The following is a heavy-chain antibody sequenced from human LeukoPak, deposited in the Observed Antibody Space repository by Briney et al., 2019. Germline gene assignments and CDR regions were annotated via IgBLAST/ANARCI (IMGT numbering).Heavy chain of an antibody. Sequence: GASVKVSCKASGYTFTSYDINWVRQATGQGLEWMGWINPNSGGTNYAQKFQGRVTMTRDTSISTAYMELSRLRSDDTAVYYCARAITMVRGVITEIDYWGQGTLVTVSS. CDR2: INPNSGGT. D-gene: IGHD3-10*01. CDR3: ARAITMVRGVITEIDY. J-gene: IGHJ4*02. CDR1: GYTFTSYD. V-gene: IGHV1-2*02.